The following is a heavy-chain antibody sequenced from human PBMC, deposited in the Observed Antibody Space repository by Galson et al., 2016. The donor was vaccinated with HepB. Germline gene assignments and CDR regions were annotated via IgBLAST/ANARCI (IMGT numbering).Heavy chain of an antibody. CDR1: GFSFSHAW. CDR2: IKRNADGGTT. J-gene: IGHJ4*02. D-gene: IGHD3-10*01. V-gene: IGHV3-15*07. CDR3: ITDRLEWAPAWVGEFFDY. Sequence: SLRLSCAASGFSFSHAWMGWVRQAPRKGLEWVGRIKRNADGGTTDYAAPVKGRFTISRDDSKNTLYLQMNSLKTEDTAVYYCITDRLEWAPAWVGEFFDYWGQGTLVTVSS.